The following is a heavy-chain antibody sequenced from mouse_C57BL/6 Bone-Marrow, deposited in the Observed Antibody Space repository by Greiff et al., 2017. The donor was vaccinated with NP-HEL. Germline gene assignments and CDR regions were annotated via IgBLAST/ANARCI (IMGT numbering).Heavy chain of an antibody. CDR2: IDPSDSET. J-gene: IGHJ1*03. V-gene: IGHV1-52*01. D-gene: IGHD1-1*01. CDR3: ARYYGSSYGYFDV. CDR1: GYTFTSYW. Sequence: QVQLKQPGAELVRPGSSVKLSCMASGYTFTSYWMHWVKQRPIQGLEWIGNIDPSDSETHYNQKFKDKATLTVDKSSSTAYMQLSSLTSEDSAVYYCARYYGSSYGYFDVWGTGTTVTVSS.